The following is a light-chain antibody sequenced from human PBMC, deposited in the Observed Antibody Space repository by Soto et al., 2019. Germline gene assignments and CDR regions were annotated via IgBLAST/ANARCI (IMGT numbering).Light chain of an antibody. CDR1: QSVSSN. CDR3: QQYNNWPPENT. V-gene: IGKV3-15*01. Sequence: EIVMTQSPATLSVSPGERATLSCRASQSVSSNLAWYQQKPGQAPRLLIYGASTRATGIPARFSGSGSGTDFTLTISSLQSEDFAVYSCQQYNNWPPENTFGQGTKLEIK. J-gene: IGKJ2*01. CDR2: GAS.